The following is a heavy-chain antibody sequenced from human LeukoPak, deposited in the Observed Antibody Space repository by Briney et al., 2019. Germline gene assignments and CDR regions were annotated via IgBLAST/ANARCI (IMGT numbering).Heavy chain of an antibody. D-gene: IGHD3-22*01. CDR1: GFPFNGYY. CDR3: AREGDSSADAFDI. Sequence: ASVKVSCKGSGFPFNGYYMHWVRQAPGQGLECMGWINPNSGDTSYAQKFQGRVTMTRDTSISTAYMELRSLRSDDTAVYHCAREGDSSADAFDIWGLGTMVTVSS. J-gene: IGHJ3*02. CDR2: INPNSGDT. V-gene: IGHV1-2*02.